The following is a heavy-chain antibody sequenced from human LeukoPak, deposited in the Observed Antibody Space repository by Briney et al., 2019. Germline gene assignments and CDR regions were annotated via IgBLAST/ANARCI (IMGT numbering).Heavy chain of an antibody. Sequence: PGGSLRLSCVASGFTFANYAMGWLRQAPGRRPEWVSSLTDSGGTTYYVDSVKGRFAISRDNSKNTLYLHMNSLRAEDTAVYYCARVEGPWGQGTLVTVSS. CDR2: LTDSGGTT. CDR3: ARVEGP. V-gene: IGHV3-23*01. CDR1: GFTFANYA. J-gene: IGHJ4*02.